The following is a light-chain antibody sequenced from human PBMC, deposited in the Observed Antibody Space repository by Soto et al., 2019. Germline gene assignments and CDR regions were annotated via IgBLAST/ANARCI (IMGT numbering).Light chain of an antibody. J-gene: IGKJ1*01. CDR1: QSVLYSSNNKNY. Sequence: LAGSVGERANIRCKASQSVLYSSNNKNYLAWYQQKPGQPPKLLIYWASTRESGVPDRLSGSGSGTDFTLTISSLQAEDVAIYYCQQYYSTPWTFGQGTKVEIK. CDR2: WAS. CDR3: QQYYSTPWT. V-gene: IGKV4-1*01.